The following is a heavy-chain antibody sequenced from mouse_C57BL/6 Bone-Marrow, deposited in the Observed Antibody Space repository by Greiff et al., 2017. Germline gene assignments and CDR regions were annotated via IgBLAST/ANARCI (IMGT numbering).Heavy chain of an antibody. CDR3: TTFYDYSYYFDY. CDR2: IDPENGDT. D-gene: IGHD2-4*01. V-gene: IGHV14-4*01. J-gene: IGHJ2*01. CDR1: GFNIKDDY. Sequence: EVMLVESGAELVRPGASVKLSCTASGFNIKDDYMHWVKQRPEQGLEWIGWIDPENGDTEYASKFQGKATITADTSSNTAYLQLSSLTSEDTAVYYCTTFYDYSYYFDYWGQGTTLTVSS.